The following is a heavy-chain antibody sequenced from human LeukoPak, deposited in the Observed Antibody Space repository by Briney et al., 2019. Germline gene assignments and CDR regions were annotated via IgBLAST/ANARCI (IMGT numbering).Heavy chain of an antibody. V-gene: IGHV5-51*01. Sequence: GESLKISCKASGYSFANYWIGWVRQMPGKGLEWMGMIYPGDSDTRYSPSFQGQVTISADKSIRVAYLQWSSLRASDTAMYYCARLDAVTATELEDWGQGTLVTVSS. CDR3: ARLDAVTATELED. D-gene: IGHD2-21*02. J-gene: IGHJ4*02. CDR2: IYPGDSDT. CDR1: GYSFANYW.